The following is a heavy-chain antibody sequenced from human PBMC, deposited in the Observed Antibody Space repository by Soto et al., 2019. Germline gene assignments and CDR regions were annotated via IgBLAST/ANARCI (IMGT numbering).Heavy chain of an antibody. V-gene: IGHV3-66*01. Sequence: EVQLVESGGGLVQPGGSLRLSCAASGFTVSSNYMSWVRQAPGKGLEWVSVIYSGGSTYYADSVKGRFTISRDNSKNTLYLQMNSLRAEDTAVYYCARCYGDYGAGDNYYYYMDVWGKGTTVTVSS. J-gene: IGHJ6*03. D-gene: IGHD4-17*01. CDR3: ARCYGDYGAGDNYYYYMDV. CDR1: GFTVSSNY. CDR2: IYSGGST.